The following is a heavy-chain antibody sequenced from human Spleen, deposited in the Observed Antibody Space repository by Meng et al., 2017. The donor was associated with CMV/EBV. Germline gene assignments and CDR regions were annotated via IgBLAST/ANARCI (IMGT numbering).Heavy chain of an antibody. Sequence: GESLKISCATSGLNFKIYGMHWVRQLPGKGLEWVAFIRYDEKTKYYADSVKGRFTISRDNSKNTLYLQMNSLTVEDTAVYYCARGPGARFDPWGQGTLVTVSS. CDR2: IRYDEKTK. CDR1: GLNFKIYG. V-gene: IGHV3-30*02. D-gene: IGHD1-26*01. J-gene: IGHJ5*02. CDR3: ARGPGARFDP.